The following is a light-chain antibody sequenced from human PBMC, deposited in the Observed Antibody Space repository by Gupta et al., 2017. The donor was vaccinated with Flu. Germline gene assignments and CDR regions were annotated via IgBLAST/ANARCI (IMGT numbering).Light chain of an antibody. V-gene: IGKV1-39*01. CDR1: EDINTY. Sequence: DMQMTQSPSSLYGSLGDRVSITCRASEDINTYLNWYQQRPGESPKLLVYSASTLQGGVPSRFSGSGSGTDFTLTIASLQPGDFATYYCQQTDTMPPTFGQGTKL. CDR3: QQTDTMPPT. J-gene: IGKJ2*01. CDR2: SAS.